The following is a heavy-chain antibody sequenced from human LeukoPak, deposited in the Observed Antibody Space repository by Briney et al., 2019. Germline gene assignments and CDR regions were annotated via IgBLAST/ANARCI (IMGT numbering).Heavy chain of an antibody. Sequence: NPSQTLSLTCTVSGGSISSGDYYWSWIRQPPGKGLERIGYIYYSGSTYYNPSLKSRVTISVDTSKNQFSLKLSSVTAADTAVYYCARALAQGYCSGGSCSDDRYYFDYWGQGTLVTVSS. J-gene: IGHJ4*02. CDR2: IYYSGST. CDR1: GGSISSGDYY. D-gene: IGHD2-15*01. CDR3: ARALAQGYCSGGSCSDDRYYFDY. V-gene: IGHV4-30-4*01.